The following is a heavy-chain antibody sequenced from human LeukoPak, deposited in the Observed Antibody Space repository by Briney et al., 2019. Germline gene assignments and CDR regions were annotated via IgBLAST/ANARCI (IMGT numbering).Heavy chain of an antibody. CDR1: GYSFARYG. CDR2: INPNSGGT. Sequence: ASVKVSCKASGYSFARYGITWVRQAPGQGLEWMGWINPNSGGTNYAQKFQGRVTMTRDTSISTAYMELSRLRSDDTAVYYCARDNADCSGGSCYSVHAFDIWGQGTMVTVSS. V-gene: IGHV1-2*02. J-gene: IGHJ3*02. CDR3: ARDNADCSGGSCYSVHAFDI. D-gene: IGHD2-15*01.